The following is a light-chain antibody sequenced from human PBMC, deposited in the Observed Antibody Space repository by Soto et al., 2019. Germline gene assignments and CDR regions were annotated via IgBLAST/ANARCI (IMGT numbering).Light chain of an antibody. J-gene: IGKJ1*01. Sequence: EVVMTQSPATLSVSPGERATPSCRASQNIRTNLAWYQQKPGQAPRLLIYDASTRATGIPARFSGSGSGTEFTLTIRSLQSEDFAVYYCQQYNNWRSFGQGTKVDIK. V-gene: IGKV3D-15*01. CDR3: QQYNNWRS. CDR2: DAS. CDR1: QNIRTN.